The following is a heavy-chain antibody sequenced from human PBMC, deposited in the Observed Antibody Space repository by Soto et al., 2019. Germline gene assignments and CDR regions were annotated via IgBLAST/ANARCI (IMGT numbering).Heavy chain of an antibody. D-gene: IGHD2-21*02. CDR1: GFTFSSYA. CDR2: IKSKTDGGTT. V-gene: IGHV3-15*01. Sequence: GGSLRLSCAASGFTFSSYAMSWVRQAPGKGLEWVGRIKSKTDGGTTDYAAPVKGRFTISRDDSKNTLYLQMNSLKTEDTAVYYCTTDRVENIVVVTAIDYWGQGTLVTVSS. CDR3: TTDRVENIVVVTAIDY. J-gene: IGHJ4*02.